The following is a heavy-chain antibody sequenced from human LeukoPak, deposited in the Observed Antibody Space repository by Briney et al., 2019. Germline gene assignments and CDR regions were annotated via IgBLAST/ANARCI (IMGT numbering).Heavy chain of an antibody. D-gene: IGHD3-16*02. CDR1: GGSISSSSYH. CDR2: IYYSGST. Sequence: SETLSLTCTVSGGSISSSSYHWGWIRQPPGKGLEWIGSIYYSGSTYYNPSLKSRVTISVDTSKNQFSLKLSSVTAADTAVYYCARSEELSLYNYWGQGTLVTVSS. J-gene: IGHJ4*02. V-gene: IGHV4-39*01. CDR3: ARSEELSLYNY.